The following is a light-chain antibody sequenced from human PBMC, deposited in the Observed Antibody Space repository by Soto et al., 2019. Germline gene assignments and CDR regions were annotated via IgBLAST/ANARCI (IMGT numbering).Light chain of an antibody. CDR1: QSVSSY. CDR2: GTS. V-gene: IGKV3-11*01. Sequence: EIVLTQSPATLSLSPGDRSTLACRASQSVSSYLAWYQQKPGQAPRLLIYGTSTRATGVPARFSGSGSGTDFTLTISSLQPEDFASYYCQQSYTTPLTFGGGTKVDIK. J-gene: IGKJ4*01. CDR3: QQSYTTPLT.